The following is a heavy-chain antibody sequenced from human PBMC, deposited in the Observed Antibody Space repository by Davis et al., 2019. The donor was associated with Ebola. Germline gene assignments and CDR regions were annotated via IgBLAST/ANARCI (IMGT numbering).Heavy chain of an antibody. CDR1: GFTFSSYW. CDR3: ARDRRWNAFDV. V-gene: IGHV3-74*01. D-gene: IGHD4-23*01. J-gene: IGHJ3*01. Sequence: PGGSLRLSCAASGFTFSSYWMYWVRQAPGKGLVWVSRINSDGRTTEYADSVKGRFAISRDNAKNTLFLQMNSLRAEDTGVYYCARDRRWNAFDVWGQGTMVTVSS. CDR2: INSDGRTT.